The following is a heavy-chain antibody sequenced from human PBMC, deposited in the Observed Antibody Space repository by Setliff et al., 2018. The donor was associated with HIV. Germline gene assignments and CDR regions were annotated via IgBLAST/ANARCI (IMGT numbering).Heavy chain of an antibody. J-gene: IGHJ4*02. V-gene: IGHV3-66*02. Sequence: GGSLRLSCAASGVTVSSNYMSWVRQAPGKGLEWVSTIYSDGNTYHADSVKGRFTLSRDDSKNTLYLQMNSLRPEDAAVYYCARVRPYNSALDYWGQGTLVTVSS. CDR3: ARVRPYNSALDY. CDR2: IYSDGNT. CDR1: GVTVSSNY. D-gene: IGHD3-10*01.